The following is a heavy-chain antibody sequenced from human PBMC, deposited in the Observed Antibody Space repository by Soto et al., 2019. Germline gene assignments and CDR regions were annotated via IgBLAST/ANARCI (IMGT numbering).Heavy chain of an antibody. CDR2: IYTSGST. CDR1: GGSISSYY. D-gene: IGHD3-22*01. V-gene: IGHV4-4*07. CDR3: ARVQDYYDSSGYYYDWFDP. J-gene: IGHJ5*02. Sequence: SETLSLTCTVSGGSISSYYWSWIRQPAGKGLEWIGRIYTSGSTNYNPPIKSRVTMSVETSKNQFSMKLSSVTAADTAVYYCARVQDYYDSSGYYYDWFDPWGQGTLVTVS.